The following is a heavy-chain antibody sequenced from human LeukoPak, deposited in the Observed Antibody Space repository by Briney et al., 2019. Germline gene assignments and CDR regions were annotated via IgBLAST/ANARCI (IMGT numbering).Heavy chain of an antibody. V-gene: IGHV3-23*01. CDR2: ISGSGVST. Sequence: PGGSLRLSCAASGFTISSCAMSWVRQAPGKGLEWVSGISGSGVSTYDADSVKGRFTISRDNSKNTLFLQMHSLRAEDTAVYYCAAQKWDYYDSSGYSPLEYWGQGTLVTVSS. CDR1: GFTISSCA. CDR3: AAQKWDYYDSSGYSPLEY. J-gene: IGHJ4*02. D-gene: IGHD3-22*01.